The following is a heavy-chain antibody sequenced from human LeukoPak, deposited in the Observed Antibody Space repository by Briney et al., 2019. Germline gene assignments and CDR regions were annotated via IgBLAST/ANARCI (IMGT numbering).Heavy chain of an antibody. CDR3: ARDAAAGAGVFDY. D-gene: IGHD6-13*01. J-gene: IGHJ4*02. CDR2: INHDGIEK. Sequence: GGSLRLSCTASGFTFSNYYMTWVRQAPGKGPEWVANINHDGIEKNYVDSVRGRFTISRDNTKSSLYLQMNSLRAEDTAVYYCARDAAAGAGVFDYWGQGTLVTVSS. V-gene: IGHV3-7*01. CDR1: GFTFSNYY.